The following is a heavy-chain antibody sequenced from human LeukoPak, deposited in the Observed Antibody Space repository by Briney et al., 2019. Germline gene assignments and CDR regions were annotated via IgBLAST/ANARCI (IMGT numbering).Heavy chain of an antibody. V-gene: IGHV1-69*13. CDR1: RGTFITYV. CDR3: AKQHRVSGTLVEIDL. CDR2: IISLFRTA. Sequence: SVKLSLKASRGTFITYVIMWVRQAPGQGLEWMGGIISLFRTANYAQKFQGRVTITADESTTTVHMELSSLRCEDTAIYYCAKQHRVSGTLVEIDLWGQGTLVTVSS. D-gene: IGHD1/OR15-1a*01. J-gene: IGHJ5*02.